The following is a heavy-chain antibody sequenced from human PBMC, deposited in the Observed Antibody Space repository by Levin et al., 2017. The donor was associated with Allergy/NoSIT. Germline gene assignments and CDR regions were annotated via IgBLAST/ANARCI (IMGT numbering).Heavy chain of an antibody. D-gene: IGHD3-3*01. Sequence: GESLKISCKASGYTFTSYDINWVRQATGQGLEWMGWMNPNSGNTGYAQKFQGRVTMTRNTSISTAYMELSSLRSEDTAVYYCARGRRFLEWLLYQFDYWGQGTLVTVSS. CDR1: GYTFTSYD. CDR2: MNPNSGNT. CDR3: ARGRRFLEWLLYQFDY. J-gene: IGHJ4*02. V-gene: IGHV1-8*01.